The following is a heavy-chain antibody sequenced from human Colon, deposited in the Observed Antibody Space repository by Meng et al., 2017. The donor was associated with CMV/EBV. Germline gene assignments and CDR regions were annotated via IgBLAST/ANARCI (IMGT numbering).Heavy chain of an antibody. Sequence: CSASGFRFSDYFLGWIRQAPGKGLEWIASISHSETATDYADSVKGRFTISRDNAKNSLYLQMNSLRAEDTAVYYCAREPPTYTLIDHWGQGTLVTVSS. CDR1: GFRFSDYF. CDR2: ISHSETAT. D-gene: IGHD4-11*01. J-gene: IGHJ4*02. V-gene: IGHV3-11*01. CDR3: AREPPTYTLIDH.